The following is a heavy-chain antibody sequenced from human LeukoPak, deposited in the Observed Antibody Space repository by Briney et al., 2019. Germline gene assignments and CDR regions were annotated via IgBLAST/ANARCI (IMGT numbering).Heavy chain of an antibody. V-gene: IGHV1-2*02. Sequence: VKVSCKASGYTFTGYYMHWVRQAPGQGLEWMGWINPNSGGTNYAQKFQGRVTMTRDTSISTAYMELSRLRSDDTAVYYCAREGGNRDWYFDLWGRGTLVTVSS. D-gene: IGHD4-23*01. J-gene: IGHJ2*01. CDR3: AREGGNRDWYFDL. CDR2: INPNSGGT. CDR1: GYTFTGYY.